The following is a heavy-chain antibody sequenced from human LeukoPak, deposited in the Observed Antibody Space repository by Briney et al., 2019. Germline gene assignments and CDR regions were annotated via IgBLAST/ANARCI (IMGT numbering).Heavy chain of an antibody. CDR1: GGSLSTYY. V-gene: IGHV4-59*12. CDR3: ARGREAAATPNDY. Sequence: SETLSLTCTVSGGSLSTYYWSWIRQPPGKGLEWIGYIYNSGSTNYSPSLRSRVTISVDTSKNQFSLKLSSVTAADTAVYYRARGREAAATPNDYWGQGTLVTVSS. J-gene: IGHJ4*02. D-gene: IGHD6-13*01. CDR2: IYNSGST.